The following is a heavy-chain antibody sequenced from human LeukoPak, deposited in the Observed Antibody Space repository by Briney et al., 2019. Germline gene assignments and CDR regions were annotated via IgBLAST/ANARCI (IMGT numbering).Heavy chain of an antibody. V-gene: IGHV3-30*01. D-gene: IGHD2-2*01. Sequence: GGSLRLSCAASGFTFSSYAMHWVRQAPGKGLEWVAVISYDGSNKYYADSVKGRFTTSRDNSKNTLYLQMNSLRAEDTAVYYCARDTYRYCSSTSCYNFDYWGQGTLVTVSS. CDR3: ARDTYRYCSSTSCYNFDY. CDR2: ISYDGSNK. J-gene: IGHJ4*02. CDR1: GFTFSSYA.